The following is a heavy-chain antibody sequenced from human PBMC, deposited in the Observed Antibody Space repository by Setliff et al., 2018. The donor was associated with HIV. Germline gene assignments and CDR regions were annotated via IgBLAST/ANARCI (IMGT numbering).Heavy chain of an antibody. Sequence: ASVKVSCKASGYSFSSYGFSWVRQAPGQGLEWMGWISAYNDNTNYAQKFQGRVTMTTDASTSTAYMGVRSLRSDDTAVYYCARDRLPAEVAVSGDWFDPWGQGTLVTVSS. CDR1: GYSFSSYG. CDR2: ISAYNDNT. J-gene: IGHJ5*02. CDR3: ARDRLPAEVAVSGDWFDP. V-gene: IGHV1-18*01. D-gene: IGHD5-12*01.